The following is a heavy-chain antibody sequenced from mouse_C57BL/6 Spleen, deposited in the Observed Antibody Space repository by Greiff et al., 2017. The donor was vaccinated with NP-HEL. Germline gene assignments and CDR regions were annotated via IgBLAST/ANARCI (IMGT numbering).Heavy chain of an antibody. CDR2: IYPGSGNT. Sequence: VQLQQSGAELVRPGASVKLSCKASGYTFTDYYINWVKQRPGQGLEWIARIYPGSGNTYYNEKFKGKATLTAEKSSSTAYMQLSSLTSEDSAVYFCATLITTVVAPFDYWGQGTTLTVSS. V-gene: IGHV1-76*01. CDR1: GYTFTDYY. J-gene: IGHJ2*01. CDR3: ATLITTVVAPFDY. D-gene: IGHD1-1*01.